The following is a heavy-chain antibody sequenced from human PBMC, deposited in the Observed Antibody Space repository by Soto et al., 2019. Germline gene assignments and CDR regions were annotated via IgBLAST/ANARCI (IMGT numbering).Heavy chain of an antibody. CDR1: GFTFSSYA. D-gene: IGHD2-2*02. J-gene: IGHJ3*02. CDR3: AKDIVVVPAAIDAFDI. Sequence: GGSLRLSCAASGFTFSSYAMSWVRQAPGKGLEWVSVISGSGGNTDYADSVKGRFTISRDNSKNTLYLQMNSLRAEDTAVYYCAKDIVVVPAAIDAFDIWGQGTMVTVSS. V-gene: IGHV3-23*01. CDR2: ISGSGGNT.